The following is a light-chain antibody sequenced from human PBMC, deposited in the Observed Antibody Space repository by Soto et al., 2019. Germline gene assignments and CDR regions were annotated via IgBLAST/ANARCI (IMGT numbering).Light chain of an antibody. Sequence: QSALTQPPSASGSPGQSVAISCTGTSSDVGAYNFVSWYQLHPGKAPKLMIYDVSKRPSGVPDRFSGSKSGNTASLTVSGLQAEDEADYYCTSYTASSIYVFGTGTKVTVL. CDR2: DVS. V-gene: IGLV2-8*01. CDR1: SSDVGAYNF. CDR3: TSYTASSIYV. J-gene: IGLJ1*01.